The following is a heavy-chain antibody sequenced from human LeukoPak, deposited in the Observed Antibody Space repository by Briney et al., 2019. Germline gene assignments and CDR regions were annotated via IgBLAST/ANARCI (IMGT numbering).Heavy chain of an antibody. CDR3: ARRDSSGYYYYYDYMDV. V-gene: IGHV4-34*01. J-gene: IGHJ6*03. D-gene: IGHD3-22*01. CDR2: INHSGST. CDR1: GGSFSGYY. Sequence: SETLSLTCAVYGGSFSGYYWSWIRQPPGKGLEWIGEINHSGSTNYNPSLKSRVTISVDTSKNQFSLKLSSVTAADTAVYYCARRDSSGYYYYYDYMDVWGKGTTVSVSS.